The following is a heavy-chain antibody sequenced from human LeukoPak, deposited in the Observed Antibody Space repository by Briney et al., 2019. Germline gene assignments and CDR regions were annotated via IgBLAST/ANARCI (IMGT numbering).Heavy chain of an antibody. Sequence: GGSLRLSCAASGFTFSSYSMNWVRQAPGKGLEWVSSISGTGDYIYYVDSVKGRFTISRDNGKNSLYLQMNSLRVEDTAVYYCARREPTGCSGTSCFAGPVGYWGQGTLVTVSS. V-gene: IGHV3-21*01. J-gene: IGHJ4*02. CDR3: ARREPTGCSGTSCFAGPVGY. CDR1: GFTFSSYS. D-gene: IGHD2-2*01. CDR2: ISGTGDYI.